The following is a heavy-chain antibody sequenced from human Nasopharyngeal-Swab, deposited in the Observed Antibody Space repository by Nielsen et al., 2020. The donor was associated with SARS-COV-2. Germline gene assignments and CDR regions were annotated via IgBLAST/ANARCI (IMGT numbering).Heavy chain of an antibody. D-gene: IGHD4-11*01. CDR2: IYYSGST. CDR1: GGSFSGYY. J-gene: IGHJ6*03. CDR3: ARYDYSNEGAYYYYYMDV. Sequence: ESLKISCAVYGGSFSGYYWGWIRQPPGKGLEWIGSIYYSGSTYYNPSLKSRVTISVDTSKNQFSLKLSSVTAADTAVYYCARYDYSNEGAYYYYYMDVWGKGTTVTVSS. V-gene: IGHV4-39*01.